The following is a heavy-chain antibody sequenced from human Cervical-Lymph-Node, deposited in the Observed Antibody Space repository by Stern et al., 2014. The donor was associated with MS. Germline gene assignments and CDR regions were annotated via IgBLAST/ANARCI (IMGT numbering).Heavy chain of an antibody. Sequence: QVQLQESGPGLVKPSETLSLTCSVSGGSISRSTYYWGWIRQPPGKGLEWIGSIYYSGTPYYNPSLKSRVTIATSTNQLSLRLPSVTAADTAVYYCARHDGWLPHYWSQGTLVTVSS. D-gene: IGHD5-12*01. V-gene: IGHV4-39*01. CDR3: ARHDGWLPHY. CDR2: IYYSGTP. CDR1: GGSISRSTYY. J-gene: IGHJ4*02.